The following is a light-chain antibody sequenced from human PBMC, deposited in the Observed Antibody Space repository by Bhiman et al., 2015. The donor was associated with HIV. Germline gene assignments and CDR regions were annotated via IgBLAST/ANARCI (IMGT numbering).Light chain of an antibody. CDR1: SLRSYY. CDR3: NSRDSSGLHLRL. CDR2: GKN. J-gene: IGLJ2*01. Sequence: SSELTQDPAVSVALGQTVRITCQGDSLRSYYASWYQQKPGQAPILVIYGKNNRPSGIPDRFSGSSSGNXASLTITGAQAEDEADYYCNSRDSSGLHLRLFGGGTKLTVL. V-gene: IGLV3-19*01.